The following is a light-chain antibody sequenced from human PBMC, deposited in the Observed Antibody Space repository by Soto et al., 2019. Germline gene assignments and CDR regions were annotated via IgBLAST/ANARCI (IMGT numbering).Light chain of an antibody. CDR2: EVS. CDR1: TSDVGGYNY. CDR3: CSYAGSYTYV. J-gene: IGLJ1*01. V-gene: IGLV2-11*01. Sequence: QSALTQPASVSGSPGQSITISCTGTTSDVGGYNYVSWYQQHPGKAPKLMIYEVSKRPSGVPDRFSGSKSGNTASLTIPGLQAEDEADYYCCSYAGSYTYVFGSGTKLTVL.